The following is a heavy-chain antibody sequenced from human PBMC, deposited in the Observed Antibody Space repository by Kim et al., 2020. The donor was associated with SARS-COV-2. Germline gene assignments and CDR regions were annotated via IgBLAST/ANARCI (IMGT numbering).Heavy chain of an antibody. D-gene: IGHD3-16*01. CDR1: GFAFSIYA. CDR3: SRKSEGGPDY. Sequence: GGSLRLSCAASGFAFSIYAMSWVRQAPGKGLGWVSSICPSGGSTYYEDSVKGRFTISRDNSENTLYLEMNSLRADDTAVYYCSRKSEGGPDYWGQGTLVTVSS. J-gene: IGHJ4*02. CDR2: ICPSGGST. V-gene: IGHV3-23*01.